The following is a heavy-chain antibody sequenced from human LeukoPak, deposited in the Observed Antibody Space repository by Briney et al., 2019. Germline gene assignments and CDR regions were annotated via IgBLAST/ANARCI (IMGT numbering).Heavy chain of an antibody. CDR3: ARYPVDYYDSSGFDY. D-gene: IGHD3-22*01. CDR1: GFTVSSNY. CDR2: IYSGGST. V-gene: IGHV3-53*01. J-gene: IGHJ4*02. Sequence: GGSLRLSCAASGFTVSSNYMSWVRQAPGKGLEWVSVIYSGGSTYYADSVKGRFTISRDNSKNTLYLQMNSLRAEDTAVYYCARYPVDYYDSSGFDYWGQGTLVTVSS.